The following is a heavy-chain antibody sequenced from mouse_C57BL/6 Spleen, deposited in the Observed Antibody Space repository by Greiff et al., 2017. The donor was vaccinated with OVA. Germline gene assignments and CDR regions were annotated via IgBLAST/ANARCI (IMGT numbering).Heavy chain of an antibody. Sequence: VKLQQPGTELVKPGASVKLSCKASGYTFTSYWMHWVKQRPGQGLEWIGNINPSNGGTNYNEKFKSKATLTVDKSSSTAYMQLSSLTSEDSAVYYCARGFITTVVATPHWYFDVWGTGTTVTVSS. D-gene: IGHD1-1*01. CDR3: ARGFITTVVATPHWYFDV. CDR1: GYTFTSYW. J-gene: IGHJ1*03. CDR2: INPSNGGT. V-gene: IGHV1-53*01.